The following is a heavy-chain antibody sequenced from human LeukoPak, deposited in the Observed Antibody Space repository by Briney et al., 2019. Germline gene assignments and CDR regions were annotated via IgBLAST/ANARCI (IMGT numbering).Heavy chain of an antibody. Sequence: ASVKVSCKASGGTFSSYAISWVRQAPGQGLEWMGRINPNSGGTNYAQKFQGRVTMTRDTSISTAYMELSRLRSDDTAVYYCARVSGYSYAEDYWGQGTLVTVSS. CDR2: INPNSGGT. CDR1: GGTFSSYA. V-gene: IGHV1-2*06. D-gene: IGHD5-18*01. J-gene: IGHJ4*02. CDR3: ARVSGYSYAEDY.